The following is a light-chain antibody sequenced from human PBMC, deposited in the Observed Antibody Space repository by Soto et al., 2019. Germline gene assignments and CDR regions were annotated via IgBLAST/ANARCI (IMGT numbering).Light chain of an antibody. CDR2: KAS. CDR1: QSIRSW. J-gene: IGKJ4*01. Sequence: DIQMTQSPSTLSASVGDRVTITCRASQSIRSWLAWYQQKPGKAPNFLIYKASSLESGVPSRFSGSGSGTEFTLTISSLQPDDFAPYYCQQYNSYPVTFGGGTKVEIK. CDR3: QQYNSYPVT. V-gene: IGKV1-5*03.